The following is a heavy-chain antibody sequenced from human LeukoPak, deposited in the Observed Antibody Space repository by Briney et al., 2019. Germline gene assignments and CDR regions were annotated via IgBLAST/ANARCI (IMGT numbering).Heavy chain of an antibody. CDR2: INHSGST. Sequence: SETLSLTCAVYGGSFSGYYWSWIRQPPGMGLEWIGEINHSGSTNYNPSLKSRVTISVDTSKNQFSLKLSSVTAADTAVYYCARGLSTVTKRLYYFDYWGQGTLVTVSS. J-gene: IGHJ4*02. V-gene: IGHV4-34*01. CDR3: ARGLSTVTKRLYYFDY. CDR1: GGSFSGYY. D-gene: IGHD4-17*01.